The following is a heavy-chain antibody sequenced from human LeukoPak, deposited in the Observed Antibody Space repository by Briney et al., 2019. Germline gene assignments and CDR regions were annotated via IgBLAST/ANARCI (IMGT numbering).Heavy chain of an antibody. D-gene: IGHD2-2*01. Sequence: GKSLRLSCAASGFTSSNYAMHWVRQAPGKGLEWVSLISSGGTYEYYADSVKGRFTISRDNAKNSLYLQMNSLRAEDTALYYCARNGQLLIPGRYYYYMDVWGKGTTVTVSS. CDR2: ISSGGTYE. V-gene: IGHV3-30*07. CDR1: GFTSSNYA. J-gene: IGHJ6*03. CDR3: ARNGQLLIPGRYYYYMDV.